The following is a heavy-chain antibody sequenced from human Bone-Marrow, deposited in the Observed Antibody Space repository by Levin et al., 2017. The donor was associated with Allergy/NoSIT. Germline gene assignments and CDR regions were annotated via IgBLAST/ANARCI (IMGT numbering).Heavy chain of an antibody. CDR3: TAGLIYSNYVQHAFDR. V-gene: IGHV3-15*01. CDR2: IKSKTAGETT. CDR1: GFTFSNIW. J-gene: IGHJ3*01. D-gene: IGHD4-11*01. Sequence: EGSLRLSCAASGFTFSNIWMTWVRQTPGKGLEWVGRIKSKTAGETTEYAAPVNGRFTISREDSRNTVYLQMNSLRTEDAAVYFCTAGLIYSNYVQHAFDRWGRGTMVTVSS.